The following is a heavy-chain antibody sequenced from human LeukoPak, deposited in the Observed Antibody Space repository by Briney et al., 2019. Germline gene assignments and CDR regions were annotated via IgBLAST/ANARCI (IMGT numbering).Heavy chain of an antibody. CDR2: INAGNGNT. CDR1: VYTFTSYA. V-gene: IGHV1-3*01. Sequence: ASVKVSCKATVYTFTSYAMHWVRQAPGQRREWMGWINAGNGNTKYSQKFQGRVTITRGTSASTAYMELSSLRSEDTAVYYCARPSDAARNSWYFDLWGRGTLVTVSS. CDR3: ARPSDAARNSWYFDL. D-gene: IGHD6-6*01. J-gene: IGHJ2*01.